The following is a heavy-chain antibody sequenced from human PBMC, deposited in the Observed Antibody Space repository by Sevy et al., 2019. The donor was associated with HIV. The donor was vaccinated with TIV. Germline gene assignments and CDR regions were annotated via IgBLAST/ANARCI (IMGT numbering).Heavy chain of an antibody. Sequence: SETLSLTCTVSGDSISSYYWSWIRQPPGKGLEWIGYFYYSGITNYNPSVKSRVTISVDTSRNQISLKLSSVTAADTAVYYCARGIVAYYFDYWGLGTLVTVSS. J-gene: IGHJ4*02. CDR2: FYYSGIT. CDR3: ARGIVAYYFDY. CDR1: GDSISSYY. V-gene: IGHV4-59*01. D-gene: IGHD5-12*01.